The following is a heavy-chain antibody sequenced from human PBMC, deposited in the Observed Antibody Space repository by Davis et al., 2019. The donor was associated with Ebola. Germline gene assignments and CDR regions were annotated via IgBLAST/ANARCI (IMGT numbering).Heavy chain of an antibody. J-gene: IGHJ6*02. Sequence: AASVKVSCKASGYSFTSYGISWVRQAPGQGPEWMGWISAYNGYTNYAQKLQGRVTMTTDTAKSTAYMELRSLRSDDTAVYYCALRLRYYYGMDVWGQGTTVTVSS. CDR2: ISAYNGYT. V-gene: IGHV1-18*04. D-gene: IGHD4-17*01. CDR1: GYSFTSYG. CDR3: ALRLRYYYGMDV.